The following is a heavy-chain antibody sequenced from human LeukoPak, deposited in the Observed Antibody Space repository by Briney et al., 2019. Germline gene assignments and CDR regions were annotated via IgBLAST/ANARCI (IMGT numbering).Heavy chain of an antibody. D-gene: IGHD2-2*01. V-gene: IGHV4-38-2*02. Sequence: SETLSLTCTVSGYSLSSGYYWGWIRNPPGKGLEWLGSIYHSGSTYYNPSLKSRVTISVDTSKNQFSLKLSSVTAADTAVYYCARDPYCSSTSCPTFDYWGQGALVTVSS. CDR3: ARDPYCSSTSCPTFDY. CDR2: IYHSGST. CDR1: GYSLSSGYY. J-gene: IGHJ4*02.